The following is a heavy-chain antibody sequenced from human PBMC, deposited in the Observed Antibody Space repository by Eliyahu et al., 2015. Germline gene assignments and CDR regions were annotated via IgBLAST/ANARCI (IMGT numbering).Heavy chain of an antibody. V-gene: IGHV2-26*01. CDR3: ARSRQSYDYSNFGYYYYMDV. Sequence: QVTLKESGPVLVKPTETLTLTCTVXGFSLSNARXGVXWIRQPPGKALEWLAHIFSNDEKSYSTSLKSRLTISKDTSKSQVVLTMTNMDPVDTATYYCARSRQSYDYSNFGYYYYMDVWGKGTTVTVSS. CDR2: IFSNDEK. CDR1: GFSLSNARXG. J-gene: IGHJ6*03. D-gene: IGHD4-11*01.